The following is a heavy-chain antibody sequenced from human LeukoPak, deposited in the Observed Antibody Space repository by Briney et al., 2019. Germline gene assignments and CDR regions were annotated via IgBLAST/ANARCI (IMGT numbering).Heavy chain of an antibody. V-gene: IGHV1-2*02. J-gene: IGHJ4*02. CDR2: INPNSGGT. CDR1: GYTFTGYY. Sequence: ASVKVSCKASGYTFTGYYMHWVRQAPGQGLEWMGWINPNSGGTNYAQKVQGRVTMTRDTSISTAYMELSRLRSDDTAVYYCARDYDFWSGNIDYWGQGTLVTVSS. CDR3: ARDYDFWSGNIDY. D-gene: IGHD3-3*01.